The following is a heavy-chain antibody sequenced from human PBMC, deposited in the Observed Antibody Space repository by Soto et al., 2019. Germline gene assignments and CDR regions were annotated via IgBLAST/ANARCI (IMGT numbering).Heavy chain of an antibody. V-gene: IGHV3-15*07. CDR1: GVTLRNGW. CDR2: IKSKTDGGTT. J-gene: IGHJ4*02. CDR3: TTRFVAAVEGVDY. Sequence: GGARRGSRAGSGVTLRNGWMKVVRQAPGKGLEWVGRIKSKTDGGTTDYAAPVKGRFTISRDDSKNSLYLQMNSLKTEDTGVYYCTTRFVAAVEGVDYWGQGT. D-gene: IGHD6-19*01.